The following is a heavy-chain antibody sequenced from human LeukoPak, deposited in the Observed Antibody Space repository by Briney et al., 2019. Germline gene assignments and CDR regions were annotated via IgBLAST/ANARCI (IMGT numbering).Heavy chain of an antibody. CDR1: GYTFTSYD. D-gene: IGHD3-10*01. J-gene: IGHJ6*02. CDR2: MNPNSGNT. Sequence: ASVKVSCKASGYTFTSYDINWVRQATGQGLEWMGWMNPNSGNTGYAQKFQGGVTMTRNTSISTAYMELSSLRSEDTAVYYCASCYGSGSPLTYYYYGMDVWGQGTTVTVSS. V-gene: IGHV1-8*01. CDR3: ASCYGSGSPLTYYYYGMDV.